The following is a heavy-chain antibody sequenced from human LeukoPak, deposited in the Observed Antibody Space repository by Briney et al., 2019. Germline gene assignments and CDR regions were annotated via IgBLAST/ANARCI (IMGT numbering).Heavy chain of an antibody. CDR1: GGSFSGYY. V-gene: IGHV4-34*01. CDR3: ARGGDSYYYDSGGRVDY. D-gene: IGHD3-22*01. CDR2: INHSGRT. J-gene: IGHJ4*02. Sequence: SETLSLTCAVYGGSFSGYYWSWIRQPPGKGLEWMGEINHSGRTNYNPSPKSRVTISVDTSKNQYSLKLSSVTAADTAVYYCARGGDSYYYDSGGRVDYWGQGTLVTVSS.